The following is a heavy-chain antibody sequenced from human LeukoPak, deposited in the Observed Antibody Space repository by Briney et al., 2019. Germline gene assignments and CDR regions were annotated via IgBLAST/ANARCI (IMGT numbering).Heavy chain of an antibody. D-gene: IGHD3-10*01. CDR1: GFTFGDCA. J-gene: IGHJ4*02. CDR3: TRGCRGDLGDWFNY. CDR2: VRSKVYGGTT. V-gene: IGHV3-49*04. Sequence: GGSLRLSCTASGFTFGDCAMSWVRQAPGKGLEWVGFVRSKVYGGTTESAASVKGRFTISRDDSKNIAYLQMNSLKTEDTALYYCTRGCRGDLGDWFNYWGQGTLVTVSS.